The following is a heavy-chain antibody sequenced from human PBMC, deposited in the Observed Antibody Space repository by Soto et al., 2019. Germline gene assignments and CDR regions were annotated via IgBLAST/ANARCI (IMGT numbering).Heavy chain of an antibody. Sequence: WEFLKDSCKGFGYSFTNYLISWVRQMPGKGLEWMGRIDPSDSYTNYSPSFQGHVTISADKSISTAYLQWSSLKASDTAMYYCARLDRYYYGMDVWGQGTTVTVSS. CDR3: ARLDRYYYGMDV. CDR2: IDPSDSYT. CDR1: GYSFTNYL. D-gene: IGHD3-22*01. J-gene: IGHJ6*02. V-gene: IGHV5-10-1*01.